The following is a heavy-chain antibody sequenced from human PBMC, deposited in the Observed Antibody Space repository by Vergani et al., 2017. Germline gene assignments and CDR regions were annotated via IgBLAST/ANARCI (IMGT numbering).Heavy chain of an antibody. V-gene: IGHV4-34*01. D-gene: IGHD3-10*01. Sequence: QVQLQQWGAGLLKPSETLSLTCAVYGGSFSGYYWSWIRQPPGKGLEWIGEINHSGSTNYNPSLKIRVTISVDTSKNQFSLKLSSVTAADTAVYYCARGGYYYGSYYYMDVWGKGP. CDR2: INHSGST. CDR3: ARGGYYYGSYYYMDV. CDR1: GGSFSGYY. J-gene: IGHJ6*03.